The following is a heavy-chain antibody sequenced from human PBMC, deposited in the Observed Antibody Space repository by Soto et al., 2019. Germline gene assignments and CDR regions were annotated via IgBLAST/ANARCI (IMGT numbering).Heavy chain of an antibody. CDR1: GGSISSGDYY. Sequence: QVQLQESGPGLVKPSQTLSLTCTVSGGSISSGDYYWSWIRQPPGKGLEWIGYIYYSGSTYYNPSLKSRLTISLDTSKNQFSLSLSSVTATDTAVYYCARIVGATSGWFDPWGQGTLVTVAS. D-gene: IGHD1-26*01. V-gene: IGHV4-30-4*01. J-gene: IGHJ5*02. CDR3: ARIVGATSGWFDP. CDR2: IYYSGST.